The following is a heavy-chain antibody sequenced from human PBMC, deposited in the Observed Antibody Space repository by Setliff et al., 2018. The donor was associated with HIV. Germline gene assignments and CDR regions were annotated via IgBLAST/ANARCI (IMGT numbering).Heavy chain of an antibody. CDR3: ARDGGGYNYGSVRYFDY. J-gene: IGHJ4*02. D-gene: IGHD5-18*01. V-gene: IGHV3-11*04. CDR1: GFTFSDFY. Sequence: SLRLSCAASGFTFSDFYLNWFRLAPGKGLEWISHITNTGSSTNYADSVKGRFTISRDNAKYSLYLQMNTLRVEDTAVYYCARDGGGYNYGSVRYFDYWSQGTLVTVSS. CDR2: ITNTGSST.